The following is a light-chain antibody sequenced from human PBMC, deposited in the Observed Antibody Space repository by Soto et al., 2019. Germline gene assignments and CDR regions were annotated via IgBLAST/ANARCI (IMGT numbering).Light chain of an antibody. V-gene: IGKV3-15*01. Sequence: EIVMTQSPATLSVSPGERVTLSCRASESLSSNLAWYQQKPGQAPRLLIHGASTRATGIPARFSGSGSGTEFTLTISSLQSEDFAVYYCQQYNNWPPLTFGGGTKVEIK. CDR1: ESLSSN. CDR3: QQYNNWPPLT. CDR2: GAS. J-gene: IGKJ4*01.